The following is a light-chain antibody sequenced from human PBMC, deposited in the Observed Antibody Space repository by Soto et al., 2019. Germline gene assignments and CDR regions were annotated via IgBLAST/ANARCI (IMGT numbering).Light chain of an antibody. Sequence: EIVLTQSPATLSLSPGERATLSCRASQSVSSYLAWYQQKPGQAPRLLIYDASNRATGIPARFSGSGSGTDFTLTSSSLEPEDFAVYYCQQRSNFTFGGGTKVEI. V-gene: IGKV3-11*01. CDR2: DAS. CDR1: QSVSSY. CDR3: QQRSNFT. J-gene: IGKJ4*01.